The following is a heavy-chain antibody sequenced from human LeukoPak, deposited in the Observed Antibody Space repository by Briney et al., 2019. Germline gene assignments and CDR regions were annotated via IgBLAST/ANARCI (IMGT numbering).Heavy chain of an antibody. J-gene: IGHJ3*02. CDR2: IYYSGSA. CDR1: GGSIDSSSYY. D-gene: IGHD3-10*01. Sequence: PSETLSLTCTVSGGSIDSSSYYWGWIRQPPGKGLEWIGSIYYSGSAYYNPSLESRVTISVDTSKNQFSLRLTSVTAADTAVYYCARQASWYYYAPWAFDIWGQGTMVTVSS. CDR3: ARQASWYYYAPWAFDI. V-gene: IGHV4-39*01.